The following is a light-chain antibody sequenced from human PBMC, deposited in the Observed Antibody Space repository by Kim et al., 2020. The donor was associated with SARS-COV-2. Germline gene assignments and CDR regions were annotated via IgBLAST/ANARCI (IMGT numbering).Light chain of an antibody. Sequence: GPKVTISCSGSSSNIGINYVSWYQQLPGTAPKLLIYDNNERPSGIPDRFSASKSGTSATLGITGLQTGDEADYYCGTWDNSLNNMVFGGGTQLTVL. CDR2: DNN. CDR3: GTWDNSLNNMV. V-gene: IGLV1-51*01. CDR1: SSNIGINY. J-gene: IGLJ2*01.